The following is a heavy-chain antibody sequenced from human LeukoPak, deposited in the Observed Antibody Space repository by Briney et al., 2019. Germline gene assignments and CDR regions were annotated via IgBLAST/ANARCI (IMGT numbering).Heavy chain of an antibody. Sequence: ASVKVSCKASGYAFTSYYMHWVRQAPGQGLEWMGIINPSGGDTGYAQKFQGRLTMTRDTSTNTVYMELTSLRSEDTAVYYCAREVMDNLRFDYWGQGTLVTVSS. CDR1: GYAFTSYY. D-gene: IGHD1-14*01. V-gene: IGHV1-46*01. CDR3: AREVMDNLRFDY. CDR2: INPSGGDT. J-gene: IGHJ4*02.